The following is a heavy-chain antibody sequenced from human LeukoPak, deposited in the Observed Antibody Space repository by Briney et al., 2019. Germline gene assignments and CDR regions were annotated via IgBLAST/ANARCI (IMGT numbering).Heavy chain of an antibody. Sequence: GSLRLPCAASGFPFRSYWMSWVRPAPGKGLEWVANIKQDGREKYYVDSVKGRFPISRESPKKSTYPQMDSLRAEDKAVVYCAKQGNGIAAAALDYWGQGTLVTVSS. CDR2: IKQDGREK. CDR3: AKQGNGIAAAALDY. V-gene: IGHV3-7*03. D-gene: IGHD6-13*01. J-gene: IGHJ4*02. CDR1: GFPFRSYW.